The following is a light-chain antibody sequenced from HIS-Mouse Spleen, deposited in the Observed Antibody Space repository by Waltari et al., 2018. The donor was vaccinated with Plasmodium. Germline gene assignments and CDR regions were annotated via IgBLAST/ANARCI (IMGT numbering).Light chain of an antibody. CDR3: CSYAGSYTLV. J-gene: IGLJ2*01. V-gene: IGLV2-11*01. CDR2: DVS. CDR1: TSDVGGYNY. Sequence: QSALTQPRSVSGSPGQSVTISCTGTTSDVGGYNYVSWYQQHPGTAPKLMNYDVSKRPAGVPDRFAGCKAGNTASLTISGLQAEDEADYYCCSYAGSYTLVFGGGTKLTVL.